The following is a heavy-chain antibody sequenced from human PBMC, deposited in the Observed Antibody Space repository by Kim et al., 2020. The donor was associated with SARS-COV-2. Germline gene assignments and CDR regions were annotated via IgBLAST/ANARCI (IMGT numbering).Heavy chain of an antibody. D-gene: IGHD3-9*01. CDR2: ISSSSSTI. Sequence: GGSLRLSCAASGFTFSSYSMNWVRQAPGKGLEWVSYISSSSSTIYYADSVKGRFTISRDNAKNSLYLQMNSLRDEDTAVYYCARPRFEEDGPTHFDYWGQGTLVTVSS. CDR1: GFTFSSYS. J-gene: IGHJ4*02. V-gene: IGHV3-48*02. CDR3: ARPRFEEDGPTHFDY.